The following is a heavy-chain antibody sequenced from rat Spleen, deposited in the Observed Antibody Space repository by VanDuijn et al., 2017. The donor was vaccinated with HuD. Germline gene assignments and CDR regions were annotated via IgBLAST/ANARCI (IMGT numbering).Heavy chain of an antibody. CDR3: TRDATGPGY. CDR1: GLSLTSYG. J-gene: IGHJ2*01. D-gene: IGHD4-1*01. V-gene: IGHV2-13*01. CDR2: IWGNGNA. Sequence: QVQLKESGPDLVQPSQTLSLTCTVSGLSLTSYGVSWVRQPPGKGLEWMGVIWGNGNANYNSVLKSRLSISRDTSKSQVFLKVNSLQTEDTAIYYCTRDATGPGYWGQGVMVTVSS.